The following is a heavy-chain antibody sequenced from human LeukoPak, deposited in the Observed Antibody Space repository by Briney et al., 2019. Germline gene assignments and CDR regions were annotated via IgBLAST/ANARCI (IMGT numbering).Heavy chain of an antibody. D-gene: IGHD2-21*02. CDR2: VGGDEKT. Sequence: GGSLRLSCAASGFTFSGNALSWVRQVPGRGLEWVSGVGGDEKTHYADFVRGRFTISRDNARHTVFLQMNSLTVEDAAVYYCAKDLSWWVTAGYWGQGVLVTVSS. CDR1: GFTFSGNA. V-gene: IGHV3-23*01. CDR3: AKDLSWWVTAGY. J-gene: IGHJ4*02.